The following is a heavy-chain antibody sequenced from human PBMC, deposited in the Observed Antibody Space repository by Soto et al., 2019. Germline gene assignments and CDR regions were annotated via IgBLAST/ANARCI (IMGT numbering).Heavy chain of an antibody. CDR2: IYSGGST. V-gene: IGHV3-66*01. CDR1: GLTVSSSY. Sequence: EVQLVESGGGLVQPGGSLRLSCAASGLTVSSSYMSWVGQAPGKGLEWVSIIYSGGSTNYADSVKGRFTISRDNSNNALYLQMNSLRAEDTAVYYCARGRTQLDYWGQGTLVTVSS. D-gene: IGHD2-2*01. J-gene: IGHJ4*02. CDR3: ARGRTQLDY.